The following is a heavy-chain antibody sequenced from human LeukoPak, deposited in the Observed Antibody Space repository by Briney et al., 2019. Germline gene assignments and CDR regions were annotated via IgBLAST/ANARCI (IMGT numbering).Heavy chain of an antibody. D-gene: IGHD1-7*01. CDR2: ITSNGGST. Sequence: PAGGSLRLSCAASGFTFSRYAMHWVRQAPGKGLEYVSAITSNGGSTYYANSVKGRFIISRDNSKNTLYLQMNSLRDDDTAVYYCVRGVGVSRFNYLDPWGQGTLVIVSS. CDR1: GFTFSRYA. J-gene: IGHJ5*02. V-gene: IGHV3-64*01. CDR3: VRGVGVSRFNYLDP.